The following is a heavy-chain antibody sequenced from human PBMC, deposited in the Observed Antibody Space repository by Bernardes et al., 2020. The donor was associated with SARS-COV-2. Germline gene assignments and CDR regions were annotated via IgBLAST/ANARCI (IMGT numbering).Heavy chain of an antibody. J-gene: IGHJ4*02. V-gene: IGHV3-74*01. Sequence: GGSLRLSCAASGFTLSGYWMHWVRQDAGKGPVWVSRISSDGSITTYTDSVKGRFTISRDNAKNTLYLQMNSLRAEDTAVYYCARDREYCSSTSCYWHFDYWGQGALVTVSS. CDR3: ARDREYCSSTSCYWHFDY. D-gene: IGHD2-2*01. CDR1: GFTLSGYW. CDR2: ISSDGSIT.